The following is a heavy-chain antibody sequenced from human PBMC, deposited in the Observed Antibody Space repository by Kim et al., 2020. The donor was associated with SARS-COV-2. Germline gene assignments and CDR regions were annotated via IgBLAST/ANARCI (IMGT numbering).Heavy chain of an antibody. D-gene: IGHD3-22*01. Sequence: GRFTNSRDNSNNTLYLKMNSLRAEDTAVYYCARYPYYYDSSPPVDAFDIWGQGTMVTVSS. J-gene: IGHJ3*02. CDR3: ARYPYYYDSSPPVDAFDI. V-gene: IGHV3-23*01.